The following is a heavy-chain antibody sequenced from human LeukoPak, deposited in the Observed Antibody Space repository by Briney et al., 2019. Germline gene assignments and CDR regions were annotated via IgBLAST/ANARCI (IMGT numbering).Heavy chain of an antibody. CDR3: ARDYDIFTGYSNGYYFDY. CDR1: GFTVSFNY. D-gene: IGHD3-9*01. CDR2: IYSGGST. J-gene: IGHJ4*02. V-gene: IGHV3-66*02. Sequence: GGSLRLSCAASGFTVSFNYMSWVRQAPGKGLEWVSVIYSGGSTYYADPVKGRFTISRDNSKNTLYLQMNSLRAEDTAVYYCARDYDIFTGYSNGYYFDYWGQGTLVPVSS.